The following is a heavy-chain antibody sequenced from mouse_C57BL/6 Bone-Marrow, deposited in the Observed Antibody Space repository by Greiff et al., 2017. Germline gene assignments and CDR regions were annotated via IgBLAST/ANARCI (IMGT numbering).Heavy chain of an antibody. CDR2: IDPSDSYT. CDR3: ASLLSYPYWYFDV. V-gene: IGHV1-50*01. CDR1: GYTFTSYW. D-gene: IGHD2-1*01. Sequence: QVQLQQPGAELVKPGASVKLSCKASGYTFTSYWMQWVKQRPGQGLEWIGEIDPSDSYTNYNQKFKGKATLTVDTSSSTAYMQLSSLTSEDSAVYYWASLLSYPYWYFDVWGTGTTVTVSS. J-gene: IGHJ1*03.